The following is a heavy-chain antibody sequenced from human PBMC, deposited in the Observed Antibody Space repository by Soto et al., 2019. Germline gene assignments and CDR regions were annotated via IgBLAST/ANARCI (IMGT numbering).Heavy chain of an antibody. V-gene: IGHV4-39*01. D-gene: IGHD6-13*01. CDR3: ARLGGSSWTFHFDY. J-gene: IGHJ4*02. CDR1: GGSVSSSPHY. Sequence: QLQLQESGPGLVKPSETLSLTCRVSGGSVSSSPHYWGWIRQPPGKGLEWIGSINYSGSTDYNPSLQSRVTISVDTSKNQFSLKLTSVTAADTAVYHCARLGGSSWTFHFDYWGQGNLVTVSS. CDR2: INYSGST.